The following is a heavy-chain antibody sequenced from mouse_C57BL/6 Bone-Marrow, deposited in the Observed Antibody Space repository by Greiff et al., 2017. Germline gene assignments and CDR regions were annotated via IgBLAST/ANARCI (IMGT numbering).Heavy chain of an antibody. Sequence: VQLKQSGPELVKPGASVKISCKASGYSFTGYYMNWVKQSPEKSLEWIGEINPSTGGTTYNQKFKAKATLTVDKSSSTAYMQLKSLTSEDSAVYYCAREGGGNPYYFDGWGQGTTVTVSS. J-gene: IGHJ2*01. V-gene: IGHV1-42*01. CDR1: GYSFTGYY. CDR2: INPSTGGT. D-gene: IGHD2-1*01. CDR3: AREGGGNPYYFDG.